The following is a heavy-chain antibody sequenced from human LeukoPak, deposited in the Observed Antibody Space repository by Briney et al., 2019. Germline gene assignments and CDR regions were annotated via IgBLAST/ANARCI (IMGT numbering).Heavy chain of an antibody. D-gene: IGHD6-13*01. CDR1: GFTFSNYA. CDR2: ISYDGSKK. CDR3: AKGRAAAGLWFDP. Sequence: GGSLRLSCAAPGFTFSNYAMHWVREAPGEGLGWVAVISYDGSKKDYADSEKGRFTISRDNSKNTLYLQMNSLRAEDTAVYYCAKGRAAAGLWFDPWGQGTLVTVSS. V-gene: IGHV3-30*04. J-gene: IGHJ5*02.